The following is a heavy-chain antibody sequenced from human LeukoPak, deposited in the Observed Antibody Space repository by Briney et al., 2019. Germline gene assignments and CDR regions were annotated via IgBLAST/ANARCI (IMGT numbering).Heavy chain of an antibody. J-gene: IGHJ6*03. V-gene: IGHV1-18*01. CDR2: ISADNGNT. CDR1: GYTFTSYG. D-gene: IGHD2-2*02. Sequence: ASVKVSCKASGYTFTSYGISWVRQAPGQGLEWMGWISADNGNTNYAQKLQGRVTMTTDTSTSTAYMELRSLRSDDTAVYYCARVACQPHCSSTSCYTYCYYYYMDVWGKGTTVTVSS. CDR3: ARVACQPHCSSTSCYTYCYYYYMDV.